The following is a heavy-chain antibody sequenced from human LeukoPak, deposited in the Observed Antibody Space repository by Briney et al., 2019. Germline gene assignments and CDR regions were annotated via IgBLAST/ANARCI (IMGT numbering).Heavy chain of an antibody. J-gene: IGHJ4*02. D-gene: IGHD1-26*01. CDR1: GGSISSGSYY. V-gene: IGHV4-61*02. CDR3: ARGGYYGSFDY. Sequence: SQTLSLTCTVSGGSISSGSYYWSWLRQPAGKGLEWIGRIYTCGSTNYNPSLKSRVTISVDTSKNQFSLKLSSVTAADTAVYYCARGGYYGSFDYWGQGTLVTVSS. CDR2: IYTCGST.